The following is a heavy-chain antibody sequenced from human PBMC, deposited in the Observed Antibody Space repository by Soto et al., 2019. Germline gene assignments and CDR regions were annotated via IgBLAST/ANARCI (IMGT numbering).Heavy chain of an antibody. CDR3: ASSPLWSGYYHFDY. J-gene: IGHJ4*02. D-gene: IGHD3-3*01. CDR2: ISWNSGSI. Sequence: GGSLRLSCAASGFTFDDYAMHWVRQAPGKGLEWVSGISWNSGSIGYADSVKGRFTISRDNAKNSLYLQMNSLRAEDTALYYCASSPLWSGYYHFDYWGQGTLVTVSS. CDR1: GFTFDDYA. V-gene: IGHV3-9*01.